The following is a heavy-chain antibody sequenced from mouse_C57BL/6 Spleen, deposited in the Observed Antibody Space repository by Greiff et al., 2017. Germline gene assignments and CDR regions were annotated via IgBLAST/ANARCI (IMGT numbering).Heavy chain of an antibody. Sequence: EVQVVESGGGLVKPGGSLKLSCAASGFTFSDYGMHWVRQAPEKGLEWVAYISSGSSTIYYADTVKGRFTISRDNAKNTLFLQMTSLRSEDTAMYYCARREITTVVAFDYWGQGTTLTVSS. J-gene: IGHJ2*01. CDR3: ARREITTVVAFDY. D-gene: IGHD1-1*01. CDR1: GFTFSDYG. CDR2: ISSGSSTI. V-gene: IGHV5-17*01.